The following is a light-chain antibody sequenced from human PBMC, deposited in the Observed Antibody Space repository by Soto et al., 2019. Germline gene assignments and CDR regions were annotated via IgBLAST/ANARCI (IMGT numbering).Light chain of an antibody. J-gene: IGKJ4*01. Sequence: PGERVILSCWASQSVSGNYIAWYQQKPGQAPRVLIYGASIRAPGIPDRFSDSGSGTDFTLTISRLEPEDFAVYSCQQYGSSPLTFGGGTKVEVK. CDR2: GAS. V-gene: IGKV3-20*01. CDR1: QSVSGNY. CDR3: QQYGSSPLT.